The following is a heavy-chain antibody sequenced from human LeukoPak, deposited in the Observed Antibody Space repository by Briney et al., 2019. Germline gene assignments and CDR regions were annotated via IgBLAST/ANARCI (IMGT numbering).Heavy chain of an antibody. V-gene: IGHV3-48*03. J-gene: IGHJ4*02. CDR1: GFTFSSYE. CDR3: AKGTLAGYFLGH. Sequence: GGSLRLSCAASGFTFSSYEMSWVRQAPGKGLEWISYISSSGSTIHYADSVKGRFTISRDNAKNSLYLQMNSLRVEDTALYYCAKGTLAGYFLGHWGRGTLVTVSS. D-gene: IGHD3-9*01. CDR2: ISSSGSTI.